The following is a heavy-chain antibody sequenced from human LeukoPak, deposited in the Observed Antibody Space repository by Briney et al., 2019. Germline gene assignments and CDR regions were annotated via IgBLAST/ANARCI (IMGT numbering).Heavy chain of an antibody. CDR3: ARQWRGRGYSYLRLFDY. CDR2: INHSGST. CDR1: GGSFSGYY. J-gene: IGHJ4*02. D-gene: IGHD5-18*01. V-gene: IGHV4-34*01. Sequence: PSETLSLTCAVYGGSFSGYYWSWIRQPPGKGLEWIGEINHSGSTNYNPSLKSRVTISVDTSKNQFSLKLSSVTAADTAVYYCARQWRGRGYSYLRLFDYWGQGTLVTVSS.